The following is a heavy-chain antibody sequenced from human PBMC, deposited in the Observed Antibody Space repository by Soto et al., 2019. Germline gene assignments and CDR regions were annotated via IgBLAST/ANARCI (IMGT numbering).Heavy chain of an antibody. V-gene: IGHV1-58*01. D-gene: IGHD3-22*01. CDR1: GFTFTSSA. Sequence: ASVKVSCKASGFTFTSSAVQWVRQARGQRLEWIGWIVVGSGNTNYAQKFQERVTITRDMSTSTAYMELSSLRSEDTAVYYCAATPNPYDSSGYYFDYWGQGTLVTVSS. J-gene: IGHJ4*02. CDR3: AATPNPYDSSGYYFDY. CDR2: IVVGSGNT.